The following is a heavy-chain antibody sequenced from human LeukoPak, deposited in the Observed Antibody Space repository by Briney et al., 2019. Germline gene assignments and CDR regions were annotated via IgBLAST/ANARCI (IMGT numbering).Heavy chain of an antibody. CDR3: ARAEEYYYDSSGYLDY. D-gene: IGHD3-22*01. CDR1: GFTFSNFW. J-gene: IGHJ4*01. Sequence: PGGSLRLSCTASGFTFSNFWMGWVRQAPGKGLEWVANIKQDETEKFYLGSVKGRFTISRDNAKNSLYLQMNSLRAEDTAVYYCARAEEYYYDSSGYLDYWGQGTLVTVSS. V-gene: IGHV3-7*01. CDR2: IKQDETEK.